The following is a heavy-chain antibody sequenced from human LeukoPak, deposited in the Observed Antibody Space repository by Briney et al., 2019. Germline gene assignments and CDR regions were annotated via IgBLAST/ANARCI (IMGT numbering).Heavy chain of an antibody. CDR2: TSGSGGST. CDR1: GFTFANYA. D-gene: IGHD2-21*02. CDR3: AKGRTIVVTAQDY. J-gene: IGHJ4*02. Sequence: GGSLRLSCAASGFTFANYAMSWVRRAPGKGLEWVSATSGSGGSTYYADSVKGRFTISRDNSKNTLYLQMNSLRAEDTAVYYCAKGRTIVVTAQDYWGQGTLVTVSS. V-gene: IGHV3-23*01.